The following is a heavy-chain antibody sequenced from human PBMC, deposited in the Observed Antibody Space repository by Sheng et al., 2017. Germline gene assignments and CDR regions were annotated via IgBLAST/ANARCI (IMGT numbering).Heavy chain of an antibody. CDR2: IIPILGIA. CDR3: ARDTGWFGFEGDDI. J-gene: IGHJ3*02. CDR1: GGTFSSYT. V-gene: IGHV1-69*08. Sequence: QVQLVQSGAEVKKPGSSVKVSCKASGGTFSSYTISWVRQAPGQGLEWMGRIIPILGIANYAQKFQGRVTITADKSTSTAYMELSSLRSEDTAVYYCARDTGWFGFEGDDIWGQGTMVTVSS. D-gene: IGHD3-10*01.